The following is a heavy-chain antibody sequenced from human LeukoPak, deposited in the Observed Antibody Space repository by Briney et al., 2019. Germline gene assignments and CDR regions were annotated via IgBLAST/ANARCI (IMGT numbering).Heavy chain of an antibody. D-gene: IGHD6-13*01. CDR1: GFTFSSYG. CDR3: ANGGIAAAVTDY. CDR2: IRYDGSNK. V-gene: IGHV3-30*02. Sequence: GGSLRLSCAASGFTFSSYGMHWVRQAPGKGLEWVAFIRYDGSNKYYADSVKGRFTIYRDNSKNTLYLQMNSLRAEDTAVYYCANGGIAAAVTDYWGQGTLVTVSS. J-gene: IGHJ4*02.